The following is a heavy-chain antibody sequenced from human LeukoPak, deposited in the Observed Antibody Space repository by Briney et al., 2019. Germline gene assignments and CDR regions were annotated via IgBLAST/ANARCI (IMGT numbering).Heavy chain of an antibody. CDR2: IYYSGST. CDR1: GGSISSSSYY. V-gene: IGHV4-39*07. CDR3: ARDVPELSDALDI. Sequence: SETLSLTCTVSGGSISSSSYYWGWIRQPPGKGLEWIGSIYYSGSTYYNPSLKSRVTISVDTSKNQFSLKLSSVTAADTAVYYCARDVPELSDALDIWGQGTMVTVSS. J-gene: IGHJ3*02. D-gene: IGHD1-26*01.